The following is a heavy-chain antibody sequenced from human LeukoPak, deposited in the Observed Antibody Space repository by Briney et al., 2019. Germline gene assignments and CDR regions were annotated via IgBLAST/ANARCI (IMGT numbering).Heavy chain of an antibody. D-gene: IGHD6-13*01. V-gene: IGHV1-24*01. CDR1: GYTLTELS. Sequence: ASVKVSCKVSGYTLTELSMHWVRQAPGKGLEWMGGFDPEDGETIYAQKFQGRVTMTRDTSTSTVYMELSSLRSGDTAVYYCAIQGKPGIAAALVYWGQGTLVTVSS. CDR2: FDPEDGET. J-gene: IGHJ4*02. CDR3: AIQGKPGIAAALVY.